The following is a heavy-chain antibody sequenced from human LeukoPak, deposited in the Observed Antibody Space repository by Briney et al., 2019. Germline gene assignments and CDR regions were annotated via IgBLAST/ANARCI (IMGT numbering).Heavy chain of an antibody. CDR1: GYTFTSYY. V-gene: IGHV1-69*13. CDR3: AILTGDDY. D-gene: IGHD7-27*01. CDR2: IIPIFGTA. J-gene: IGHJ4*02. Sequence: GASVKVSCKASGYTFTSYYMHWVRQAPGQGLEWMGGIIPIFGTANYAQKFQGRVTITADESTSTAYMELSSLRSEDTAVYYCAILTGDDYWGQGTLVTVSS.